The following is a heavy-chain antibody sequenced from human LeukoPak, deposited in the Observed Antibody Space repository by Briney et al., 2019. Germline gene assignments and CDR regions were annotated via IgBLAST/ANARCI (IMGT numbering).Heavy chain of an antibody. D-gene: IGHD6-13*01. CDR3: ARGLGIAEYNFDY. V-gene: IGHV1-46*01. J-gene: IGHJ4*02. CDR2: INPSGGGT. Sequence: GASVKVSCKASGYTFTRYFIHWVRRAPGQGLEWVGIINPSGGGTNYAQKFQGRVTMTRDTSTSTFYMELSSLKSEDTAVYYCARGLGIAEYNFDYWGQGTLVTVSS. CDR1: GYTFTRYF.